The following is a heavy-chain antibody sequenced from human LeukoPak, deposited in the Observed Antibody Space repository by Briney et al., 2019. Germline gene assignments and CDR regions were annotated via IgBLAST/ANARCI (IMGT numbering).Heavy chain of an antibody. V-gene: IGHV4-59*08. CDR3: ARHLAPSSGYLTLDY. D-gene: IGHD3-22*01. CDR1: GGSISPYY. Sequence: SETLSLTCTVSGGSISPYYWSWIRQTPGKGLEWIGHIYYSGSTSYNPSLKSRITISVDMSKNQFSLKLSSVTAADTAVYYCARHLAPSSGYLTLDYWGQGTLVTVSS. CDR2: IYYSGST. J-gene: IGHJ4*02.